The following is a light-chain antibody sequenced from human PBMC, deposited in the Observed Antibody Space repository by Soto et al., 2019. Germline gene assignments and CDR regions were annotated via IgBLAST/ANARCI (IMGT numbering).Light chain of an antibody. CDR1: QTVRNNY. Sequence: GLSESPGTLSLSPGERATLSCRSSQTVRNNYLAWYQQKPGQAPRLLIYDASNRATGIPDRFSGGGSGTDFTLTISRLEPEDIAVYYCQQFSSHPLTFGGGTKVDIK. V-gene: IGKV3-20*01. CDR3: QQFSSHPLT. CDR2: DAS. J-gene: IGKJ4*01.